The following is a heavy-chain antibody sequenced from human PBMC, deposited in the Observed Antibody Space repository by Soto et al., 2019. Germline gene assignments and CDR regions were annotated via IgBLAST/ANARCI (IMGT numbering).Heavy chain of an antibody. J-gene: IGHJ6*02. CDR1: GGSISTYY. Sequence: SETLSLTCTVSGGSISTYYWSWIRQPAGKGLAWIGRIDTSGNTNYNPSLKSRVTMSVDTSKKQFSLKLTSVTAADTAVYYCARYSSNWFQTEGMDVWGQGTTVTVSS. CDR2: IDTSGNT. V-gene: IGHV4-4*07. D-gene: IGHD6-13*01. CDR3: ARYSSNWFQTEGMDV.